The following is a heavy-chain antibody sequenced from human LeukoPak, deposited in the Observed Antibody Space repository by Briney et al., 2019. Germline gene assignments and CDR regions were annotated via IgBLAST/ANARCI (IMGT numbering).Heavy chain of an antibody. D-gene: IGHD2-21*01. J-gene: IGHJ4*02. CDR1: GFTFSTYE. Sequence: GGFLRLSCAASGFTFSTYEFNWVRQAPGKGLEWVAYIGVGGNSIYYADSVRGRFTTSRDNAQDSLYLEMNSLRVEDTALYYCARETAHCGGDCFDYWGQGTLVTVSS. CDR2: IGVGGNSI. CDR3: ARETAHCGGDCFDY. V-gene: IGHV3-48*03.